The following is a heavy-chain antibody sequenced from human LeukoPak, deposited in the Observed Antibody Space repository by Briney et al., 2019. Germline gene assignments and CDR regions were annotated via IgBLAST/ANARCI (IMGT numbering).Heavy chain of an antibody. CDR3: AKDRGGNYLFYLDY. V-gene: IGHV3-23*01. Sequence: PGGSLRLSCAASGFTFSNYAMTWVRQAPGKGLEWVSGISGGGGSTYYADSVKGRFTISRDNSKNTLYLQKNSLRAEDTAVYYCAKDRGGNYLFYLDYWGQGTLVTVSS. CDR1: GFTFSNYA. CDR2: ISGGGGST. J-gene: IGHJ4*02. D-gene: IGHD1-26*01.